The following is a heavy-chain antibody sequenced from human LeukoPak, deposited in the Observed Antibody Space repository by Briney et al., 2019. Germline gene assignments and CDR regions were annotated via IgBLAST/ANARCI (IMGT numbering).Heavy chain of an antibody. CDR3: TTGLARGFNAFDI. CDR1: GFTFSSYS. Sequence: GGSLRLSCAASGFTFSSYSMNWVRQAPGKGLEWVGRIKSKMDGGTIDYAAPVKGRFTISRDDSKNTLYLQMNSLKTEDTAVYYCTTGLARGFNAFDIWGQGTMVTVSS. D-gene: IGHD3-10*01. V-gene: IGHV3-15*01. CDR2: IKSKMDGGTI. J-gene: IGHJ3*02.